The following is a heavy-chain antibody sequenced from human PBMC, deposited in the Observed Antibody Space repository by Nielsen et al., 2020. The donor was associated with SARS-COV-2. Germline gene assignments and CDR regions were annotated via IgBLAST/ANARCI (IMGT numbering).Heavy chain of an antibody. D-gene: IGHD3-16*02. CDR3: ARVITNAFDI. J-gene: IGHJ3*02. V-gene: IGHV1-2*06. CDR2: INPNSGGT. Sequence: SVKVSCKASGYTFTGYYMHWVRQAPGQGLEWMGRINPNSGGTSYAQKFQGRVTMTRDTSTSTVYMELSSLRSEDTAVYYCARVITNAFDIWGQGTMVTVSS. CDR1: GYTFTGYY.